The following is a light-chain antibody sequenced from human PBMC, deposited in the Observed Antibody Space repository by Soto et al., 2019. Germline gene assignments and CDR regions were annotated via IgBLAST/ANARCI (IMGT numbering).Light chain of an antibody. CDR1: NIGSKS. Sequence: SYEPTQPPSVSMAPGQTARITCGGDNIGSKSEHWYQQKPGQAPVLIVYNDGDRPSGIPERFSGSNSGNTATLTISRVEAGDEADYYCHLWDSSRDQGVFGTGTMDTVL. CDR3: HLWDSSRDQGV. J-gene: IGLJ1*01. CDR2: NDG. V-gene: IGLV3-21*02.